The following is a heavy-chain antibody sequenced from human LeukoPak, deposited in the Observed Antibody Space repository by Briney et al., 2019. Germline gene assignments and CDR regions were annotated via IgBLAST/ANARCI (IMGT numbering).Heavy chain of an antibody. CDR1: GFTFSSYS. V-gene: IGHV3-23*01. CDR2: ISGSGGST. J-gene: IGHJ4*02. Sequence: PGGSLRLSCAASGFTFSSYSMNWVRQAPGKGLEWVSAISGSGGSTYYADSVKGRSTISRDNSKNTLYLQMNSLRAEDTAVYYCAKSRWLSDFDYWGQGTLVTVSS. CDR3: AKSRWLSDFDY. D-gene: IGHD5-24*01.